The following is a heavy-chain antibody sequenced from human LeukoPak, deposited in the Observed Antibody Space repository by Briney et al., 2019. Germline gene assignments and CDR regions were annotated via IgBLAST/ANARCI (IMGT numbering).Heavy chain of an antibody. CDR2: ISSSSSTI. J-gene: IGHJ4*02. V-gene: IGHV3-48*01. Sequence: GGSLRLSCAASGFTFSSYSMNWVRQAPGKGLEWVSYISSSSSTIYYADSVKGRFTISRDNAKNSLYLQMNSLRAEDTAVYYCARDPRCTNGVCSDGVDYWGQGTLVTVSS. D-gene: IGHD2-8*01. CDR3: ARDPRCTNGVCSDGVDY. CDR1: GFTFSSYS.